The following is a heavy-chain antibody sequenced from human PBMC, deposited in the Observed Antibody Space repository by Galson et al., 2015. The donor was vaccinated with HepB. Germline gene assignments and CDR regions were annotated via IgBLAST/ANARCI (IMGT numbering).Heavy chain of an antibody. V-gene: IGHV3-33*01. J-gene: IGHJ6*02. CDR1: GFTFSSYG. CDR3: ARDVVPAALPVSYYGMDV. CDR2: IWYDGSNK. D-gene: IGHD2-2*01. Sequence: SLRLSCAASGFTFSSYGMHWVRQAPGKGLEWVAVIWYDGSNKYYADSVKGRFTISRDNSKNTLYLQMNSLRAEDTAVYYCARDVVPAALPVSYYGMDVWGQGTTVTVSS.